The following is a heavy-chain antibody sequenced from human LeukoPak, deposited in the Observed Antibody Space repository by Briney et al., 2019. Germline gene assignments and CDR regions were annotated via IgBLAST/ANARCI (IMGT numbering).Heavy chain of an antibody. CDR1: GFTFSSYW. D-gene: IGHD3-3*01. CDR2: IKQDGSEK. CDR3: ARVLTIFGDAFDI. Sequence: GGSLRLSCAASGFTFSSYWMSWVRQAPGKGLEWVANIKQDGSEKYYVDSVKGRFTISRDNAKNSLYLQMNSLRAEDTAVYYCARVLTIFGDAFDIWGQGTMVTVSS. V-gene: IGHV3-7*01. J-gene: IGHJ3*02.